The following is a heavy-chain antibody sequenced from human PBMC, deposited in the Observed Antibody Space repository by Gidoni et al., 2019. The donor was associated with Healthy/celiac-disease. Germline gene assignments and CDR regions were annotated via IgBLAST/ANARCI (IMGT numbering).Heavy chain of an antibody. CDR3: ARSVGYCGGDCYAEYDP. V-gene: IGHV5-51*01. J-gene: IGHJ5*02. Sequence: EVQLVQSGAEVKKPGEALKICCKGSGYSFTSYWIGWVRQMPGKGLEWMGIIYPGDSDTSYSPSFQGQVTISADKSISTAYLQWSSLKASDTAMYYCARSVGYCGGDCYAEYDPWGQGTLVTVSS. CDR1: GYSFTSYW. CDR2: IYPGDSDT. D-gene: IGHD2-21*02.